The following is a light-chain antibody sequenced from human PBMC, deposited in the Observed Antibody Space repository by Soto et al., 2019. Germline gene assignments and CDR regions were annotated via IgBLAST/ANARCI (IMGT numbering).Light chain of an antibody. J-gene: IGKJ1*01. CDR1: QSVSSNY. Sequence: EIVLTQSPGTLSLSPGEIATLSFSASQSVSSNYLAWYQQKPGQAPRLLIYGASYRATGIPDRFSGSGSGTDFTLTISRLEPEDFAVFYCQQFGSSPWTFGQGTKVDIK. CDR2: GAS. CDR3: QQFGSSPWT. V-gene: IGKV3-20*01.